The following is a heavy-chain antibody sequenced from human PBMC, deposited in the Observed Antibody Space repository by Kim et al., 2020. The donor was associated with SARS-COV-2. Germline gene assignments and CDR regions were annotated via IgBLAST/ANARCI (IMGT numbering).Heavy chain of an antibody. CDR3: ARAIITMIVVVGAFDI. J-gene: IGHJ3*02. V-gene: IGHV4-31*02. Sequence: LKSRVTISVDTAKNQFSLKLSSVTAADTAVYYCARAIITMIVVVGAFDIWGQGTMVTVSS. D-gene: IGHD3-22*01.